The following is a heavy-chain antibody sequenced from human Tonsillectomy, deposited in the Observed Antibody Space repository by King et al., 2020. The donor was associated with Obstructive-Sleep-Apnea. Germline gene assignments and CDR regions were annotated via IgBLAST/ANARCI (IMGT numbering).Heavy chain of an antibody. V-gene: IGHV3-23*04. CDR2: ISVSGGST. CDR1: GFPFRSYA. CDR3: AKDRKVYSYDPSPIYFDY. J-gene: IGHJ4*02. D-gene: IGHD5-18*01. Sequence: VQLVESGGGLVQPGGSLRLSCAASGFPFRSYAMSWVRQAPGKGLEWVSAISVSGGSTYYADSVKGRFTISRDNSKNTLYLQMNSLRAEDTAVYYCAKDRKVYSYDPSPIYFDYWGQGTLVTVSS.